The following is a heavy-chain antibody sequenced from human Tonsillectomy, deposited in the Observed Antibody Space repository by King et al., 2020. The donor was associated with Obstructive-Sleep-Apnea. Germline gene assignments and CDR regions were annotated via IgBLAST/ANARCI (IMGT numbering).Heavy chain of an antibody. CDR3: ARLPGGDVLMVYAYAFDI. CDR1: GYSFTSYW. D-gene: IGHD2-8*01. CDR2: IYPGDSDT. V-gene: IGHV5-51*01. J-gene: IGHJ3*02. Sequence: QLVQSGAEVKKPGESLKISCKGSGYSFTSYWIGWVRQMPGKGLEWMGIIYPGDSDTRYSPSFQGQVTISADKSISTAYLQWSSLKASDTAMYYCARLPGGDVLMVYAYAFDIWGQGTMVTVSS.